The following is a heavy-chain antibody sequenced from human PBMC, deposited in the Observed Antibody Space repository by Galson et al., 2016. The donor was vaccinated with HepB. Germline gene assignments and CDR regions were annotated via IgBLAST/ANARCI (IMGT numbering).Heavy chain of an antibody. CDR2: DSMDGRRK. J-gene: IGHJ4*02. CDR3: AKRHEYCPPVGCSVDY. Sequence: SLRLSCAASGFTFSNYGMHWVRQPPGKGLEWVAADSMDGRRKFYADSVKGRFTISRDNSNNMLFLQMNSLRADDTAVYYCAKRHEYCPPVGCSVDYWGQGTLVSVSS. V-gene: IGHV3-30*18. CDR1: GFTFSNYG. D-gene: IGHD2/OR15-2a*01.